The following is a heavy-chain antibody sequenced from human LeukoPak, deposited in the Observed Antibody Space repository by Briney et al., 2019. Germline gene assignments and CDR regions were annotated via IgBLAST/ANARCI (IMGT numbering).Heavy chain of an antibody. CDR3: ARFYSSGWLEQRYFDY. CDR1: GYTFTSYG. Sequence: ASVTVSCKASGYTFTSYGISWVRQAPGQGLEWMGWISAYNGNTNYAQKLQGRVTMTTDTSTNTAYMELRSLRSDDTAVYYCARFYSSGWLEQRYFDYWGQGTLVTVSS. CDR2: ISAYNGNT. D-gene: IGHD6-19*01. V-gene: IGHV1-18*01. J-gene: IGHJ4*02.